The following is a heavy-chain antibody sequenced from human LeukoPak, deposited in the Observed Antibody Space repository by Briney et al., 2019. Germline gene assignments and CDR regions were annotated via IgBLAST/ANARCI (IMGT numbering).Heavy chain of an antibody. D-gene: IGHD6-19*01. CDR2: ISDSAGIT. J-gene: IGHJ4*02. Sequence: PGGTLRLSCAASGFIFSTYVMSWVRQAPGKGLEWVSAISDSAGITYYADSVKGRFTISRDNSKNTLYLQMNSLRAEDTAVYYCAKGNSQWLVTFLDYWGQGTLVTVSS. CDR3: AKGNSQWLVTFLDY. V-gene: IGHV3-23*01. CDR1: GFIFSTYV.